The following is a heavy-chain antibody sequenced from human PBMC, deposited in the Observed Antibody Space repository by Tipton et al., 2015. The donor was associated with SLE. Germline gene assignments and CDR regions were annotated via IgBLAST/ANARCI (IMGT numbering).Heavy chain of an antibody. V-gene: IGHV3-30*02. CDR2: VRFDGSDT. CDR3: AKDRFCGGGTCFASYFDL. CDR1: GFSFSNYG. Sequence: SLRLSCAASGFSFSNYGMHWVRQAPGKGLEWVAFVRFDGSDTYYGDSVKGRFSISRDNAKNILYLQMNSLRPEDTAVYYCAKDRFCGGGTCFASYFDLWGQGTLVSVSS. J-gene: IGHJ4*02. D-gene: IGHD2-15*01.